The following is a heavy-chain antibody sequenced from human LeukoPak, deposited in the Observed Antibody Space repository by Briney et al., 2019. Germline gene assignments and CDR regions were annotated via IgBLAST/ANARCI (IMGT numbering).Heavy chain of an antibody. D-gene: IGHD5-18*01. J-gene: IGHJ6*03. Sequence: GGPLRLSCAASGFTFSSYGMHWVRQAPGKGLEWVAFIRYDGSNKYYADSVKGRFTISRDNSKNTLYLQMNSLRAEDTAVYYCARTPGYSYGLNYYYMDVWGKGTTVTVSS. CDR1: GFTFSSYG. CDR3: ARTPGYSYGLNYYYMDV. CDR2: IRYDGSNK. V-gene: IGHV3-30*02.